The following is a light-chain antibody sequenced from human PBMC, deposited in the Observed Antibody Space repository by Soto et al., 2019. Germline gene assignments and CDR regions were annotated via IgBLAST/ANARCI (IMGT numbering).Light chain of an antibody. CDR1: SSNIGGNY. CDR3: GTWDINLDTVV. V-gene: IGLV1-51*01. Sequence: QSVLTQPPSVSAAPGQRVTISCSGSSSNIGGNYVSWYQVVPRTAPKLLIYANHKRHSGVPDRFSGSKSGTSATLGIADLHAGDEAHYYCGTWDINLDTVVFGGGTKLTVL. CDR2: ANH. J-gene: IGLJ2*01.